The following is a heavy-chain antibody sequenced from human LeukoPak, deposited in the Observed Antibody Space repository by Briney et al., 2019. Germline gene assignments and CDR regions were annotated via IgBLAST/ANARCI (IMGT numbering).Heavy chain of an antibody. J-gene: IGHJ3*02. CDR3: ARGAYYDSSDAFDI. V-gene: IGHV3-20*04. CDR2: IKWNGGST. CDR1: GFTFSSYS. D-gene: IGHD3-22*01. Sequence: PGGSLRLSCAASGFTFSSYSMNWVRQAPGKGLEWVSGIKWNGGSTGYADSVKGRFTISRDNAKNSLYLQMNSLRAEDTALYYCARGAYYDSSDAFDIWGQGTMVTVSS.